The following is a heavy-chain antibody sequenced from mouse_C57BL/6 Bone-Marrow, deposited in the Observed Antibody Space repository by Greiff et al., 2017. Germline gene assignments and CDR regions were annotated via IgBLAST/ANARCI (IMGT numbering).Heavy chain of an antibody. D-gene: IGHD2-12*01. V-gene: IGHV1-59*01. Sequence: QVQLQQPGAELVRPGTSVKLSCKASGYTFTSYWMHWVKQRPGQGLEWIGVIDPSDSYTNYNQKFKGKATLTVDTSSSTAYMQLSSLTSEDSAVYYCATLYPRGDFDYWGQGTTLTVSS. J-gene: IGHJ2*01. CDR1: GYTFTSYW. CDR3: ATLYPRGDFDY. CDR2: IDPSDSYT.